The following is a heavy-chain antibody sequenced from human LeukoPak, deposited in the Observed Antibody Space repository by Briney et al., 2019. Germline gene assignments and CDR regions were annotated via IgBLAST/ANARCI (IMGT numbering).Heavy chain of an antibody. J-gene: IGHJ4*02. V-gene: IGHV3-30-3*01. CDR3: ASSYYDFWSGHHPDY. CDR1: GFTFSSYA. Sequence: GRSLRLSCAASGFTFSSYAMHWVRQAPGKGLEWVAVISYDGSNKYYADSVKGRFTISRDNSKNTLYLQMNSLRAEDTAVYYCASSYYDFWSGHHPDYWGQGTLVTVSS. CDR2: ISYDGSNK. D-gene: IGHD3-3*01.